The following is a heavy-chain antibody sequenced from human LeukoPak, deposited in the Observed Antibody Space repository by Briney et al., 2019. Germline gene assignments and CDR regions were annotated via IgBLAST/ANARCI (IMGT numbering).Heavy chain of an antibody. Sequence: GGSLRLSCAASGLTGSHNYVSWVRQAPGKGLEWVSAIHTSGDTCYADSVKGRFTISRDTSKNTLYLQMNSLRAEDTAVYYCAKDNSYSSGWYVYWGQGTLVTVSS. CDR2: IHTSGDT. CDR3: AKDNSYSSGWYVY. J-gene: IGHJ4*02. D-gene: IGHD6-19*01. CDR1: GLTGSHNY. V-gene: IGHV3-53*01.